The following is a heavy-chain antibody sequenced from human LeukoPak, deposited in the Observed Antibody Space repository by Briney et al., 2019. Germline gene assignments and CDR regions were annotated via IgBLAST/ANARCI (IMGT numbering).Heavy chain of an antibody. CDR3: ARASSMRIQLWYYYYYMDV. CDR1: GGSISSYY. V-gene: IGHV4-59*01. CDR2: IYYSGST. J-gene: IGHJ6*03. D-gene: IGHD5-18*01. Sequence: PSETLSLTCAVSGGSISSYYWSWIRQPPGKGLEWIGYIYYSGSTNYNPSLKSRVTISVDTSKNQFSLKLSSVTAADTAVYYCARASSMRIQLWYYYYYMDVWGKGTTVTVSS.